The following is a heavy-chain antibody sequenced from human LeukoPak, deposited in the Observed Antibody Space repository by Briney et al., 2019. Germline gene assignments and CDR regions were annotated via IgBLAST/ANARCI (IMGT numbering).Heavy chain of an antibody. Sequence: SETLSLTCAVYGGSFSGYHWSWIRQPPGKGLEWIGEINHSGSTNYNPSLKSRVTISVDTSKNQFSLKLSSVTAADTAVYYCARCRGYSSHFDPWGQGTLVTVSS. CDR1: GGSFSGYH. D-gene: IGHD5-18*01. J-gene: IGHJ5*02. V-gene: IGHV4-34*01. CDR3: ARCRGYSSHFDP. CDR2: INHSGST.